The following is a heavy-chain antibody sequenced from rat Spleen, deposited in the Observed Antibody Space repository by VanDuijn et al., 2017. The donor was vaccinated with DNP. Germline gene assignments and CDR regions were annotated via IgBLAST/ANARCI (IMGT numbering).Heavy chain of an antibody. V-gene: IGHV3-1*01. CDR3: ARWTTGFDY. J-gene: IGHJ2*01. Sequence: EVQLQASGPGLVKPSQSLSLTCSVTGYSITSNYWAWIRKFPGNKMEWMGFISYSGSTSYTPSLKSRISITRDTSKNQFFLHLNSVTTEDTATYYCARWTTGFDYWGQGVMVTVSS. CDR2: ISYSGST. D-gene: IGHD1-4*01. CDR1: GYSITSNY.